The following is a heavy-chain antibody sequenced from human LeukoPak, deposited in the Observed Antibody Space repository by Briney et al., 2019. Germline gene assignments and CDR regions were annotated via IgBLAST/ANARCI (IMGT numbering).Heavy chain of an antibody. V-gene: IGHV4-34*01. CDR2: INHSGST. Sequence: SETLSLTCAVYGGSFSGYYWSWIRQPPGKGLEWIGEINHSGSTNYNPSLKSRVTISVDTSKNQFSLKLNSVTAADTAMYYCARGGYHSGSYYDYFDYWGQGTLVTVSS. D-gene: IGHD1-26*01. CDR3: ARGGYHSGSYYDYFDY. CDR1: GGSFSGYY. J-gene: IGHJ4*02.